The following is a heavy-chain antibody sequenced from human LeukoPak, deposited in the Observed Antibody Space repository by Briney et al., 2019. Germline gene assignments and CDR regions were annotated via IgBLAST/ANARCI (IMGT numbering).Heavy chain of an antibody. CDR1: GFTFSNFW. V-gene: IGHV3-7*03. CDR2: IKQDETEK. Sequence: GGSLRLSCTASGFTFSNFWMGWVRQAPGKGLEWVANIKQDETEKYYVDSVKGRFTISRDNPKNTLYLQMNSLRAEDTAVYYCAKDRLSGGWYEVDYWGQGTLVTVSS. D-gene: IGHD6-19*01. J-gene: IGHJ4*02. CDR3: AKDRLSGGWYEVDY.